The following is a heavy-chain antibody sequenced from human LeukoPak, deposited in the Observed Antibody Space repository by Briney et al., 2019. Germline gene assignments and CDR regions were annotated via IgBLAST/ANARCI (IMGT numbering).Heavy chain of an antibody. V-gene: IGHV4-34*01. J-gene: IGHJ5*02. CDR3: ARDGYYYDSSGYNWFDP. CDR2: INHSGST. D-gene: IGHD3-22*01. Sequence: PSETLSLTCAVYGGSFSGYYWSWIRQPPGKGLEWIGEINHSGSTNYNPSLKSRVTISVDTSKNQFSLKLSSVTAADTAVYYCARDGYYYDSSGYNWFDPWGQGTLVTVSS. CDR1: GGSFSGYY.